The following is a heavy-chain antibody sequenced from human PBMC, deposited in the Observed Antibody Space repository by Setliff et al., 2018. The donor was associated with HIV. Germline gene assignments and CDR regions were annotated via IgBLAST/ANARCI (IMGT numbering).Heavy chain of an antibody. CDR2: IRYDGSDK. CDR1: GFTFSSYA. Sequence: GGSLRLSCAASGFTFSSYAMHWVRQAPGKGLEWVAFIRYDGSDKYYADSVKGRFTISRDNSKNTLYLQMNTLRPGDTAVYYCAALAAVFDYWGQGTVVTVSS. CDR3: AALAAVFDY. V-gene: IGHV3-30*02. J-gene: IGHJ4*02. D-gene: IGHD2-15*01.